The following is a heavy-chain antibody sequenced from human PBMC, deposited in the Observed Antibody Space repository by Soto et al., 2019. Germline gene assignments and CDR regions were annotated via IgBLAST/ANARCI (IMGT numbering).Heavy chain of an antibody. CDR2: ISYDGSNK. J-gene: IGHJ5*02. CDR3: AKDARITRTVHT. Sequence: QVQLVESGGGVVQPGRSLRLSCAASGFTFSSYGMHWVRQAPGKGLEWVAVISYDGSNKYYADSVKGRFTISRDNSKNTLYLQMNSLRAEDTAVYYCAKDARITRTVHTWGQGTLVTVSS. D-gene: IGHD1-20*01. CDR1: GFTFSSYG. V-gene: IGHV3-30*18.